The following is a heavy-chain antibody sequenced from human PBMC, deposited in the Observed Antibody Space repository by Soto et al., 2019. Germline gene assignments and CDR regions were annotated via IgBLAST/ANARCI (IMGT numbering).Heavy chain of an antibody. Sequence: QVQLVESGGGVVQPGRSLRLSCAASGFTFSSYAMHWVRQAPGKGLEWVAVISYDGSNKYYADSVKGRFTISRDNSKNTLYLQMNSLRAEDTAVYYFARRGRLDYFDYWGQGTLVTVSS. CDR1: GFTFSSYA. V-gene: IGHV3-30-3*01. J-gene: IGHJ4*02. CDR3: ARRGRLDYFDY. CDR2: ISYDGSNK. D-gene: IGHD3-10*01.